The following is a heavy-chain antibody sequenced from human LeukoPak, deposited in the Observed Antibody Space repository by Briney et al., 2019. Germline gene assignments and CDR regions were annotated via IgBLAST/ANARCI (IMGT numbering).Heavy chain of an antibody. J-gene: IGHJ4*02. CDR1: GGSISSSSYY. V-gene: IGHV4-39*01. Sequence: PSETLSLTCTVSGGSISSSSYYWGWIRQPPGKGLEWIGSIYYSGSTYYNPSLKSRVTISVDTSKNQFSLKLSSVTAADTAVYYCASITMIVVVWGQGTLVTVSS. CDR2: IYYSGST. D-gene: IGHD3-22*01. CDR3: ASITMIVVV.